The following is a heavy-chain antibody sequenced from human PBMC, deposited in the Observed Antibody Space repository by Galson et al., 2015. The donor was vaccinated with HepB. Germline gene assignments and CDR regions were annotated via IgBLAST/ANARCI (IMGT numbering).Heavy chain of an antibody. V-gene: IGHV1-18*01. Sequence: CTASGYTFTSSGISWVRQAPGQGLEWMGWISAYNGNTNYAQKLQGRVTMATGTSTSTAYMELRSLRSDDTAVYYCARAALPYYYDSSGSLSDFDYWGQGTLVTVSS. CDR3: ARAALPYYYDSSGSLSDFDY. D-gene: IGHD3-22*01. J-gene: IGHJ4*02. CDR1: GYTFTSSG. CDR2: ISAYNGNT.